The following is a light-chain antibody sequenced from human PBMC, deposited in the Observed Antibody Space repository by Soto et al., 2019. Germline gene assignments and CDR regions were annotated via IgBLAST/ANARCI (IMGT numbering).Light chain of an antibody. CDR1: SGHSTYA. V-gene: IGLV4-69*01. CDR2: LNSDGSH. CDR3: HTWVTGPPWV. J-gene: IGLJ3*02. Sequence: QPVLTQSPSASASLGASVKLTCTLSSGHSTYAIAWHQQQPEKGPRYLMKLNSDGSHSKGDGIPDRFSGSSSGAERYLSISSLQSEDEADYYCHTWVTGPPWVFGGGTKVTVL.